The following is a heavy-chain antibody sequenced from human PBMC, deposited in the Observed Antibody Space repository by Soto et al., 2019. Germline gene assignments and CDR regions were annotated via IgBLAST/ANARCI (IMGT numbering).Heavy chain of an antibody. CDR3: ARTRKPNTWNYVGSHGWPEFDY. CDR1: GGTFSSYA. J-gene: IGHJ4*02. CDR2: IIPIFGTA. D-gene: IGHD1-7*01. Sequence: QVQLVQSGAEVKKPGSSVKVSCKASGGTFSSYAISWVRQAPGQGLEWMGGIIPIFGTANYAQKFQRRVTITAYESTSTAYMELSSLRSEDTAVYYCARTRKPNTWNYVGSHGWPEFDYWGQGTLVTVSS. V-gene: IGHV1-69*01.